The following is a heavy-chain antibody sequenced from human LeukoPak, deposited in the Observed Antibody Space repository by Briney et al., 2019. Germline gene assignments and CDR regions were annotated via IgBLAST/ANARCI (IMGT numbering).Heavy chain of an antibody. CDR2: TNTNTGDP. D-gene: IGHD3-10*01. Sequence: ASVKVSCKGSAYTFTIYAMNWVRQGPGQGHEWMGWTNTNTGDPTYAEGFTGRLFFSFDTSVSTAYLLLSSRKAADDAVDYCAGTYGSGSYSPIFDYWGQGTLVTVSS. J-gene: IGHJ4*02. CDR1: AYTFTIYA. CDR3: AGTYGSGSYSPIFDY. V-gene: IGHV7-4-1*02.